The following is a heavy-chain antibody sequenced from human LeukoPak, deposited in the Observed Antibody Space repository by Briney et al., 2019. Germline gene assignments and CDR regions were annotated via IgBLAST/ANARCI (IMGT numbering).Heavy chain of an antibody. V-gene: IGHV1-2*02. D-gene: IGHD2-15*01. CDR3: ARPRGRSGPFDY. J-gene: IGHJ4*02. CDR1: RYTFTGYY. Sequence: ASVKVSCKASRYTFTGYYMHWVRQAPGQGLEWMGWINPNSDGTNYAQKFQGRVTMTRDTSISTAYMELSRLRSDDTAVYYCARPRGRSGPFDYWGQGTLVTVSS. CDR2: INPNSDGT.